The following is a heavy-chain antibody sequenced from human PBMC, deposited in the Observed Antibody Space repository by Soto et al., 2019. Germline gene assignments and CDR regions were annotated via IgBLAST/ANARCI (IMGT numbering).Heavy chain of an antibody. CDR2: IIPILGTA. V-gene: IGHV1-69*08. D-gene: IGHD4-17*01. J-gene: IGHJ6*02. Sequence: QVQLVQSGAEVKKPGSSVKVSCKASGNTFSSYTISWVRQAPGQGLEWMGRIIPILGTANYAQKFQGRVTINADKSTSTAYIELSSLRSEDTAVYYCARDNGDKTYYFYGMNVWGLGTKVTVSS. CDR3: ARDNGDKTYYFYGMNV. CDR1: GNTFSSYT.